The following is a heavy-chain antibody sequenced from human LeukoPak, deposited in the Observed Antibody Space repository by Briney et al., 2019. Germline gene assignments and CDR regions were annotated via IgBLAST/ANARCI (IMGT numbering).Heavy chain of an antibody. CDR2: INPSGGST. D-gene: IGHD3-10*01. V-gene: IGHV1-46*01. Sequence: ASVKVSCKASGYTFTSYYMHWVRQAPGQGLEWMGKINPSGGSTSYTQKFQGRVTMTRDTSTSTVYMELSSLRSEDTAVYYCARGGGGGSRSYYKSPFDYWGQGTLVTVSS. CDR3: ARGGGGGSRSYYKSPFDY. J-gene: IGHJ4*02. CDR1: GYTFTSYY.